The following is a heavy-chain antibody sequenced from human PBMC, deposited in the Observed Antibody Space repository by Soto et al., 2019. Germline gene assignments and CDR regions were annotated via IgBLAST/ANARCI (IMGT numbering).Heavy chain of an antibody. Sequence: GASVKVSCKASGYTFTSYYIHWVRQAPGQGLEWMGIINPSGGSTTYAQKFQGRVTMTRDTSTSTVYMELSSLRSEDTAVYYCTRAPSYGAFDIWDQGTMVTVS. CDR1: GYTFTSYY. V-gene: IGHV1-46*03. CDR2: INPSGGST. D-gene: IGHD4-17*01. CDR3: TRAPSYGAFDI. J-gene: IGHJ3*02.